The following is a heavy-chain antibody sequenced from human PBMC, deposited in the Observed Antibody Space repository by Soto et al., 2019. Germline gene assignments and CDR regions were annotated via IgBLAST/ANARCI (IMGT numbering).Heavy chain of an antibody. Sequence: PSQTLSLTCAISGDSVSGNSAAWNWIRQSPSRGLEWLGRTYYRSKWYNDYAVSVKSRITINPDTSKNQFSLQLNSVTPEDTAVYYCARGHSSSWRGYYYGMDVWGQGTTVTVSS. V-gene: IGHV6-1*01. J-gene: IGHJ6*02. CDR3: ARGHSSSWRGYYYGMDV. CDR2: TYYRSKWYN. D-gene: IGHD6-13*01. CDR1: GDSVSGNSAA.